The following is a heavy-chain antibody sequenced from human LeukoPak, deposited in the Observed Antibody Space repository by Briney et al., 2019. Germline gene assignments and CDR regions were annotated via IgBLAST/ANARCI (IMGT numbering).Heavy chain of an antibody. CDR2: ISPYNGNT. Sequence: ASVKVSCKASGYDFTSVGITWVRRAPGQGLEWMGWISPYNGNTRYAQKFQGRVAMTTDTSTTTAYMELRGLRFNDTAVYYCARDRQWLENDYWGQGTLVTVSS. V-gene: IGHV1-18*01. J-gene: IGHJ4*02. D-gene: IGHD6-19*01. CDR3: ARDRQWLENDY. CDR1: GYDFTSVG.